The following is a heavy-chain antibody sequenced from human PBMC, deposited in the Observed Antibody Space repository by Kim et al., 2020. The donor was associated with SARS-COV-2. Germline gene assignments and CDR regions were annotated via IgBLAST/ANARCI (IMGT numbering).Heavy chain of an antibody. V-gene: IGHV4-39*01. Sequence: SETLSLTCTVSGGSISSSNYYWGWIRQPPGKGLEWIGNIYYTGSTYYNPSLKSRVTISVDTSKNQFSLKLSSVTAADTAVYYCARHPYWGVGATRVFDYWGQGTLVTVSS. CDR3: ARHPYWGVGATRVFDY. CDR2: IYYTGST. J-gene: IGHJ4*02. D-gene: IGHD1-26*01. CDR1: GGSISSSNYY.